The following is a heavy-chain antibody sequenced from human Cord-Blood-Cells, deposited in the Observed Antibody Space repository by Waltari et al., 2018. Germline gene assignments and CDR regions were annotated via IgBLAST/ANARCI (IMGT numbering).Heavy chain of an antibody. J-gene: IGHJ4*02. Sequence: EVQLVESGGGLVKPGGSLRLSCAASGFTFSNAWMSWVRQAPGKGLEWVGRIKSKTDGGTTDYAAPVKGRFTISRYDSKNTLYLQMNSLKTEDTAVYYCTTDCSGSYYFDYWGQGTLVTVSS. CDR2: IKSKTDGGTT. CDR3: TTDCSGSYYFDY. D-gene: IGHD1-26*01. CDR1: GFTFSNAW. V-gene: IGHV3-15*01.